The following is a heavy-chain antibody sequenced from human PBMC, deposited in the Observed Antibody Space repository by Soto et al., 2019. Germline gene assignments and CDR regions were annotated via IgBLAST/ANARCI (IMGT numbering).Heavy chain of an antibody. CDR3: ARSNGYNFNWLDS. V-gene: IGHV1-8*01. CDR1: RYTFASCD. J-gene: IGHJ5*01. Sequence: QVQLEQCGAEVKTPGASVKVSCRASRYTFASCDINWVRQAPGQGLEWMAWMNPNSGNTNYAQKFQGRLTMTRDTALSIAHMELSGLRNEDTAVYYCARSNGYNFNWLDSWGQGTLVIVSA. D-gene: IGHD1-20*01. CDR2: MNPNSGNT.